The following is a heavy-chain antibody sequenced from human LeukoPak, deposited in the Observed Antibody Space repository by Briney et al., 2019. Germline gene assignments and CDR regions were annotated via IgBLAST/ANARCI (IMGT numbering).Heavy chain of an antibody. CDR1: GFTFSGYS. D-gene: IGHD2-21*02. Sequence: GGSLRLSCAASGFTFSGYSMNWVRQAPGKGLEWVSSISRSATYLYYADSLQGRFTISRDNAKNSLYLQMNSLETEDTAVYYCARAGLVVVTAKKSDAFDVWGQGTMVTVSS. CDR3: ARAGLVVVTAKKSDAFDV. V-gene: IGHV3-21*04. J-gene: IGHJ3*01. CDR2: ISRSATYL.